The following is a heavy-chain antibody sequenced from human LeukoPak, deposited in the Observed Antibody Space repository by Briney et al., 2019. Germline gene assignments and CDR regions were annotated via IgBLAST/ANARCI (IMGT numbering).Heavy chain of an antibody. CDR3: ARGSEYTSSTNYYFDY. Sequence: GGSLRLSCAASGFTFSSYWMSWVRQAPGTGLEWVANIKQDGSEKHYVDSVKGRFTISRDNAKKSLFLHMNSLGVEDTAVYYCARGSEYTSSTNYYFDYWGQGTLVTVSS. V-gene: IGHV3-7*01. CDR2: IKQDGSEK. J-gene: IGHJ4*02. D-gene: IGHD6-6*01. CDR1: GFTFSSYW.